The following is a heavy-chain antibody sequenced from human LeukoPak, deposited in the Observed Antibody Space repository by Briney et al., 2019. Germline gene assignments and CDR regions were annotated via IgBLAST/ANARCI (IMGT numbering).Heavy chain of an antibody. Sequence: PGGPLRLSCAASGFSFATSGMSWVRQAPGKGLEWVSAVSANGGDTFYADSVKGRFTISRDNSKNTLYLQMNSLRAEDTAVYYCARWARTTAVAGAKDYWGQGTLVTVSS. J-gene: IGHJ4*02. V-gene: IGHV3-23*01. D-gene: IGHD6-19*01. CDR1: GFSFATSG. CDR2: VSANGGDT. CDR3: ARWARTTAVAGAKDY.